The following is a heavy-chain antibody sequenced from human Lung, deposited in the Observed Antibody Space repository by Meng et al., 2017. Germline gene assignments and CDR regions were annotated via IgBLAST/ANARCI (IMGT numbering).Heavy chain of an antibody. V-gene: IGHV4-34*01. CDR3: ARGPTTMAHDFDY. J-gene: IGHJ4*02. Sequence: QVQLQRRRAGPLVPAATLSPSCVVSGCCFSGYQRSLIRQPPGKGLEWIGEINHSGSTNYNPSLESRATISVDTSQINLSLKLSSVTAADSAVYYCARGPTTMAHDFDYWGQGTLVTVSS. CDR2: INHSGST. D-gene: IGHD4-11*01. CDR1: GCCFSGYQ.